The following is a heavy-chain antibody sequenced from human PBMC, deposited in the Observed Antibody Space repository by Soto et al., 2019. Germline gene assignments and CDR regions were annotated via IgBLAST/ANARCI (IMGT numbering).Heavy chain of an antibody. CDR2: ISGSGGTI. V-gene: IGHV3-23*01. CDR1: GFTFSNHA. Sequence: EVQLLESGGGLVQPGGSLSVSCAAAGFTFSNHAMSCVRQAPGKGLEWVSTISGSGGTIYYADSVKGRFTISRDNSKNALWLQMNSLRAEDTALYYCAKGSGNIRPYGMDVWGQGTTVTVSS. J-gene: IGHJ6*02. CDR3: AKGSGNIRPYGMDV.